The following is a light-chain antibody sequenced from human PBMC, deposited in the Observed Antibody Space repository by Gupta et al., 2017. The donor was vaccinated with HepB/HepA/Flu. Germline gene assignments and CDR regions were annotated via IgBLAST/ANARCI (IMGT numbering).Light chain of an antibody. CDR2: QDT. Sequence: SYELTQPPSVSVSPGQTASITCSGDKLGHKYLSWYQQKPGQSPVLVIYQDTKRPSGIPERFSGSNSGNTATLTISGTQAMDEADYYCQAWDSSTVVFGGGTKLTVL. V-gene: IGLV3-1*01. J-gene: IGLJ2*01. CDR1: KLGHKY. CDR3: QAWDSSTVV.